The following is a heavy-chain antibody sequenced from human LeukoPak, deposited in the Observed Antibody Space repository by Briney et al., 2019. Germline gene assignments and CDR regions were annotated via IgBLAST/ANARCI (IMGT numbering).Heavy chain of an antibody. V-gene: IGHV1-18*01. Sequence: GASVKVSCKASGYTFTSYGISWVRQAPGQGLEWMGWISAYNGNTNYAQKLQGRVTMTTDTSTSTAYTELRSLRSDDTAVYYCAREAFGAAAGTYNFDYWGQGTLVTVSS. CDR3: AREAFGAAAGTYNFDY. CDR2: ISAYNGNT. D-gene: IGHD6-13*01. J-gene: IGHJ4*02. CDR1: GYTFTSYG.